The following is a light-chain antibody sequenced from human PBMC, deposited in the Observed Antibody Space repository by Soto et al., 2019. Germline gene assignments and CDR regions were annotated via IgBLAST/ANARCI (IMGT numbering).Light chain of an antibody. V-gene: IGKV1-39*01. CDR3: QQSYNTPLT. CDR2: DAS. J-gene: IGKJ1*01. Sequence: DIQMTQSPSSLAASLGDRVTITCRASQTICTYVNWYRQKSGAAPELLIYDASTLQSGVPSRFRGGASGTDFTLTISSLQLDDFATYYCQQSYNTPLTFGQGTKVDIK. CDR1: QTICTY.